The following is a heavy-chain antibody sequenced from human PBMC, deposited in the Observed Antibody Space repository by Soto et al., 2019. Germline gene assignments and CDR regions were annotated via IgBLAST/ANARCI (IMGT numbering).Heavy chain of an antibody. CDR1: GFTFSSYG. Sequence: PGGSLRLSCAASGFTFSSYGMHWVRQAPGKGLEWVAVISYDGSNKYYADSVKGRFTISRDNSKNTLYLQMNSLRAEDTAVYYCAREYRVDWFDPWGPGTLVTVPQ. J-gene: IGHJ5*02. D-gene: IGHD3-16*02. CDR3: AREYRVDWFDP. CDR2: ISYDGSNK. V-gene: IGHV3-30*03.